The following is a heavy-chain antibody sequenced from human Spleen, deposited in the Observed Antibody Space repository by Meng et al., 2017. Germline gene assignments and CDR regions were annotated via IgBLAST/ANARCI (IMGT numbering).Heavy chain of an antibody. V-gene: IGHV3-23*01. J-gene: IGHJ4*02. CDR1: GFTFSSYA. D-gene: IGHD3-10*01. Sequence: GESLKISCAASGFTFSSYAMSWVRQAPGKWLEWVSAISGSGGSTYYADSVKGRFTISRDNSKNTLYLQMNSLRAEDTAVYYCAKASLSRYGSGSYDYFDYWGQGTLVTVSS. CDR2: ISGSGGST. CDR3: AKASLSRYGSGSYDYFDY.